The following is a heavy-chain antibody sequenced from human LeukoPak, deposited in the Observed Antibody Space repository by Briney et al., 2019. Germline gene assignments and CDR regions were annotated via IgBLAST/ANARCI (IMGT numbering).Heavy chain of an antibody. CDR3: AYSDWFDP. Sequence: NPSETLSLTCTVSGGSISRSTYYWGWIRQPPGKGLEWIGSIYYSGSTYYNPSLKSRVTISVDTSKNQFSLKLSSVTAADTAVYYCAYSDWFDPWGQGTLVTVSS. CDR1: GGSISRSTYY. CDR2: IYYSGST. J-gene: IGHJ5*02. D-gene: IGHD1-26*01. V-gene: IGHV4-39*01.